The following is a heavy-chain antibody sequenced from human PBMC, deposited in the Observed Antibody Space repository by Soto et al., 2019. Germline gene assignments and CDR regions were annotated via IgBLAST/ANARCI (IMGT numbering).Heavy chain of an antibody. V-gene: IGHV3-23*01. J-gene: IGHJ4*02. CDR2: ISNNGGGT. D-gene: IGHD6-19*01. Sequence: GGSLRLSCAASGFIFSSFAMSWVRQAPGKGLECVSTISNNGGGTYSADSVKGRFTISRDNSKNTLYLQMNSLRAEDTAVYYCAKDPDISGWYQTDLDYWGQGTLVTVYS. CDR3: AKDPDISGWYQTDLDY. CDR1: GFIFSSFA.